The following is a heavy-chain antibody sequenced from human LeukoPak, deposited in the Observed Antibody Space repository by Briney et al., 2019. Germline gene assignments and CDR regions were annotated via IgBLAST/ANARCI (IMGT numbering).Heavy chain of an antibody. V-gene: IGHV3-30-3*01. J-gene: IGHJ4*02. CDR3: ARDHGRSGFDY. CDR1: GFTFSSYA. Sequence: GGSLRLSCAASGFTFSSYAMHWVRQAPGKGLEWVAVISYDGSNKYYADSVKGRFTISRDNSKNTLYLQMNSLRAEDTAVYYCARDHGRSGFDYWGQGTLVTVSS. D-gene: IGHD1-26*01. CDR2: ISYDGSNK.